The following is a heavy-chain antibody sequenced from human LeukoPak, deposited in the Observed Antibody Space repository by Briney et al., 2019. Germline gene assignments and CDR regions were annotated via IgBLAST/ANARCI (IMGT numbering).Heavy chain of an antibody. Sequence: PSQTLSLTCAVSGVSISSGGYSWSWIRQPPGKGLEWIGYIYHSGSTYYNPSLKSRVTISVDRSKNQFSLKLSSVTAADTAVYYCARARAYYYDSSGLGVGAFDIWGQGTMVTVSS. CDR3: ARARAYYYDSSGLGVGAFDI. D-gene: IGHD3-22*01. J-gene: IGHJ3*02. CDR1: GVSISSGGYS. CDR2: IYHSGST. V-gene: IGHV4-30-2*01.